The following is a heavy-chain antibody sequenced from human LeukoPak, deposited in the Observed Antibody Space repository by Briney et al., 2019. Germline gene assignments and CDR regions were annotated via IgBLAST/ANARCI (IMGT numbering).Heavy chain of an antibody. D-gene: IGHD3-10*01. CDR3: ARGRTYGLGGDY. J-gene: IGHJ4*02. Sequence: PGGSLRLSCAASGFTLSSYEMSWVRQAPGKGLEWVSYISSSGSTIHYADSVKGRFTISRDSAKNSLYLQMNSLRDEDTAVYYCARGRTYGLGGDYWGQGTLVTVSS. CDR2: ISSSGSTI. CDR1: GFTLSSYE. V-gene: IGHV3-48*03.